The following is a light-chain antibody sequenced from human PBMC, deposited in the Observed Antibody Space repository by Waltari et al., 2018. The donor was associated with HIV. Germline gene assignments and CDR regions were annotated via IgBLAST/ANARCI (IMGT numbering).Light chain of an antibody. Sequence: QSVLTQPPSVSGAPGQRVTISCTGSSSNIGAGYDVHWYQQLPGTAPKLLIYVNKVRPAGVPDRFSGSKSGTSASLAITGLQAEDEADYYCQSYDSSLSGSVVFGGGTKVTVL. CDR3: QSYDSSLSGSVV. CDR1: SSNIGAGYD. J-gene: IGLJ2*01. V-gene: IGLV1-40*01. CDR2: VNK.